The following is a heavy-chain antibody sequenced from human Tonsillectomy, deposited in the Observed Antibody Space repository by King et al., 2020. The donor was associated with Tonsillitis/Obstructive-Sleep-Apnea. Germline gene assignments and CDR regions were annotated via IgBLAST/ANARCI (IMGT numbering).Heavy chain of an antibody. Sequence: VQLVESGGGLVQPGGSLRLSCAASGFTFSGYSMNWVRQAPGKELEWVSYISSSSSTIYYADSVQGRFTISRDNAKNSLYLQMNSLRDEDTAVYYCARYCSSTGCYSVYDYWGQGTLVTVSS. CDR3: ARYCSSTGCYSVYDY. CDR2: ISSSSSTI. CDR1: GFTFSGYS. J-gene: IGHJ4*02. V-gene: IGHV3-48*02. D-gene: IGHD2-2*02.